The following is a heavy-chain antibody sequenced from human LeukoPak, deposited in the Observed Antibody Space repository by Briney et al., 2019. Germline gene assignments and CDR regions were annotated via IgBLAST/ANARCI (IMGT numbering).Heavy chain of an antibody. J-gene: IGHJ4*02. Sequence: GESLMIFCKGSGYSFTIYWINWVRQLPGKGLQWMGGVDATDYYTNNSPSFQGHVTISVDKSISTAYLQWSTLKASDTAIYYCARVFYGDYAFDYWGQGTLVTVSS. CDR3: ARVFYGDYAFDY. D-gene: IGHD4-17*01. CDR1: GYSFTIYW. V-gene: IGHV5-10-1*01. CDR2: VDATDYYT.